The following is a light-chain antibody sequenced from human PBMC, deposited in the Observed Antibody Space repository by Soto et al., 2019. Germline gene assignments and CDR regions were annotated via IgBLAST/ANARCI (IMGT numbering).Light chain of an antibody. V-gene: IGLV1-44*01. Sequence: QLVLTQPPSASGTPGQRVTISCSGSGSTIGSDTVNWYQQLPGTAPKLLIYSINQRPSGVPDRFSGSKSGTSASLAISGLQSDDEADYYCAAWDDSLNGVVFGGGTKVTVL. J-gene: IGLJ2*01. CDR1: GSTIGSDT. CDR2: SIN. CDR3: AAWDDSLNGVV.